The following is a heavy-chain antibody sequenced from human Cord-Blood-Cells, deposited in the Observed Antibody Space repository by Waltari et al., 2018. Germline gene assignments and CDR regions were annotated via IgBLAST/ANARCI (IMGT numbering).Heavy chain of an antibody. V-gene: IGHV4-34*01. Sequence: QVQLQQRGAGLLKPSETLSLTFAVYGRSFSGYYWSWIRQPQGKGLEWIGEINHGGSTGKNPSLKSRVIISVDTSKNQLALKLRSVTAADTAVYDCARGVSGWYDYWGQGTLVTVSS. CDR1: GRSFSGYY. CDR2: INHGGST. D-gene: IGHD6-19*01. J-gene: IGHJ4*02. CDR3: ARGVSGWYDY.